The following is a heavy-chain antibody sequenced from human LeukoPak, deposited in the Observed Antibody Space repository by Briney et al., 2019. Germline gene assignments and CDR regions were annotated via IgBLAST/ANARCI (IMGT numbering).Heavy chain of an antibody. CDR2: IYYSGST. J-gene: IGHJ4*02. V-gene: IGHV4-30-4*08. CDR1: GGSISSGDYY. D-gene: IGHD6-19*01. CDR3: ASYTGYSSGWYGQD. Sequence: PSQTLSLTCTVSGGSISSGDYYWSWIRQPPGKGLEWVGYIYYSGSTYYNPSLKSRVTISVDTSKNQFSLKLSSVTAADTAVYYCASYTGYSSGWYGQDWGQGTLVTVSS.